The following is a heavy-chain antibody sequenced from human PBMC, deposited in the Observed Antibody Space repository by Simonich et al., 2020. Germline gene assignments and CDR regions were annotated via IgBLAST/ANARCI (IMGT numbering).Heavy chain of an antibody. CDR2: IYYSGST. CDR3: ARLPDY. Sequence: QVQLQESGPGLVKPSETLSLTCTVSGGSISSYYWSWIRQPPGKGLEWIGYIYYSGSTNYNPSLKSRVTISVDTSKNQFSLKLSSVTAADTAVNYCARLPDYWGQGTLVTVSS. V-gene: IGHV4-59*08. J-gene: IGHJ4*02. CDR1: GGSISSYY.